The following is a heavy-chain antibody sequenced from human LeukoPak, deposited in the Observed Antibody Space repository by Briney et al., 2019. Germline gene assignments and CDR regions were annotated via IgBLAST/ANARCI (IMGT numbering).Heavy chain of an antibody. Sequence: SETLSLTCAVYGGSFRGYYWSWIRQPPGKGLEWVGEIHYTGATNYKPSLKSRVTISGDPSKNQFSLRVSSVTAADTAVYYCARGVLGPYYFDLWGRGTLVTVSS. CDR2: IHYTGAT. J-gene: IGHJ2*01. CDR1: GGSFRGYY. CDR3: ARGVLGPYYFDL. V-gene: IGHV4-34*01. D-gene: IGHD7-27*01.